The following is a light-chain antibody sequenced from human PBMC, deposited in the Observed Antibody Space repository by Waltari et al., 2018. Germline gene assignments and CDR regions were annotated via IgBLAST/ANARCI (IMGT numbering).Light chain of an antibody. CDR1: SSAVGSYNL. CDR2: ECS. Sequence: QSALTQPASVSGSPGQSITISCTGTSSAVGSYNLVSWYQQHPGKSTKPRIYECSKLPSGVANRFSGSKSGNTASLTISGLQAEDEADYYCCSYAGIGTLYVFGTGTKVTVL. CDR3: CSYAGIGTLYV. V-gene: IGLV2-23*01. J-gene: IGLJ1*01.